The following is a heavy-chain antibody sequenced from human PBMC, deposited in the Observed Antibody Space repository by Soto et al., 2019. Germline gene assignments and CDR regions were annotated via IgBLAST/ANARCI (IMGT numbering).Heavy chain of an antibody. CDR3: ARVHLVRTSSYYCGMDV. Sequence: DLAESGGGLVKPGGSLTLSCATSGFTFSNYRMNWVRQAPGKGLEWVASISGSGKDTFYRDSVKGRFTISRDNAESSLVLQMNSLTVDDTAVYHCARVHLVRTSSYYCGMDVWGPGTTVTVSS. J-gene: IGHJ6*02. CDR2: ISGSGKDT. V-gene: IGHV3-21*06. D-gene: IGHD6-6*01. CDR1: GFTFSNYR.